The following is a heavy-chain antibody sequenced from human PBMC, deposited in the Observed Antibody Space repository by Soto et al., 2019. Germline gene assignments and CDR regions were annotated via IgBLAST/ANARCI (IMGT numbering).Heavy chain of an antibody. CDR3: ATDSPGVTVMTTSFDGYYYYYGMDV. V-gene: IGHV1-24*01. J-gene: IGHJ6*02. CDR1: GYTLTELS. CDR2: FDPEDGET. Sequence: ASVKVSCKVSGYTLTELSMHWVRQAPGKGLEWMGGFDPEDGETIYAQKFQGRVTMTEDTSTDTAYMELSSLRSEDTAVYYCATDSPGVTVMTTSFDGYYYYYGMDVWGQGTTVTVSS. D-gene: IGHD3-22*01.